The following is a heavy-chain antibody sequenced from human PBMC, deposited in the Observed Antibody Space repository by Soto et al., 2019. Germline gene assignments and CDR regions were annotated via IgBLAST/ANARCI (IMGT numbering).Heavy chain of an antibody. Sequence: QVQLVESGGGVVQPGRSLRLSCAASGFTFSSYGMHWVRQAPGKGLEWVAVIWYDGSNKYYADSVKGRFTISRDNSKNTLYLQMNSLRAEDTAVYYCARGGGDYNGGLFDYWGQGTLVTVSS. CDR3: ARGGGDYNGGLFDY. J-gene: IGHJ4*02. D-gene: IGHD1-1*01. V-gene: IGHV3-33*01. CDR1: GFTFSSYG. CDR2: IWYDGSNK.